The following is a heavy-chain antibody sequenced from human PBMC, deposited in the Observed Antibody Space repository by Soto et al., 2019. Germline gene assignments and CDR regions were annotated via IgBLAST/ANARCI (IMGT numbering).Heavy chain of an antibody. CDR2: IYHSGST. CDR1: GGSISSGGHS. CDR3: ARGMTTVTTFDY. D-gene: IGHD4-17*01. Sequence: TLSHTCAVSGGSISSGGHSWCCIRQPPGKGLESIGYIYHSGSTYYNPSLKSRVTISVDRSKNQFSLKLSSVTAADTAVYYFARGMTTVTTFDYWGQGTLVIVS. J-gene: IGHJ4*02. V-gene: IGHV4-30-2*01.